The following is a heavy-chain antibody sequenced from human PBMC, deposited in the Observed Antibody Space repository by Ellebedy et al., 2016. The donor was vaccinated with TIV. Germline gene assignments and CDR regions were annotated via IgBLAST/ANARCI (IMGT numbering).Heavy chain of an antibody. Sequence: AASVKVSCKAAGYTFTGNYIYWVRQAPGQGLAWTGRINPNDGRTKYAQKFQDRVTMTSDTSISTAYMELNGLSSDDTAVYCCARSLTGTGPLGYWGQGTLITVSS. CDR3: ARSLTGTGPLGY. CDR2: INPNDGRT. J-gene: IGHJ4*02. CDR1: GYTFTGNY. D-gene: IGHD7-27*01. V-gene: IGHV1-2*06.